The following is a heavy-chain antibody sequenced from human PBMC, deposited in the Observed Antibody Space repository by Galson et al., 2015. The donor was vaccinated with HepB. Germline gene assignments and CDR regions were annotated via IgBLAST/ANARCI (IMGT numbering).Heavy chain of an antibody. Sequence: SVKVSCKASGYTITDYYMHWVRQAPGQGLEWMGQINPNSGVTNYAQKFQGRVTLTRDTSISTVYMDLNSLTSDDTALYYCARGGNLAAIGNHLDYWGQGTLVTVSS. J-gene: IGHJ4*02. CDR1: GYTITDYY. CDR3: ARGGNLAAIGNHLDY. V-gene: IGHV1-2*06. D-gene: IGHD1-1*01. CDR2: INPNSGVT.